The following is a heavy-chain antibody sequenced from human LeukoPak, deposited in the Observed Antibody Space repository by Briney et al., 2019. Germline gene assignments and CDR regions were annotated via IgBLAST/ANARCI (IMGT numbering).Heavy chain of an antibody. Sequence: SETLSLTCVVYGGSFSGYYWSWIRQPPGKGLEWIGEINHSGSTNYNPSLKSRVTISVDTSKNQFSLKLSSVTAADTAVYYCASMKRDFWSGYRNSRYYFDYWGQGTLVTVSS. CDR2: INHSGST. CDR1: GGSFSGYY. D-gene: IGHD3-3*01. V-gene: IGHV4-34*01. CDR3: ASMKRDFWSGYRNSRYYFDY. J-gene: IGHJ4*02.